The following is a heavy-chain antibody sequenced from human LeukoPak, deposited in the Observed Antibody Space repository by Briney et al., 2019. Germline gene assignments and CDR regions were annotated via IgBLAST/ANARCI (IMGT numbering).Heavy chain of an antibody. CDR1: GFTFISYE. J-gene: IGHJ4*02. Sequence: GGSLRLSCAASGFTFISYEMNWVRQAPGKGLEWVSYISSSGSTIYYADSVKGRFTISRDNAKNSLYLQMNSLRAEDTAVYYCARPHSYGDNMDYWGQGTLVTVSS. CDR2: ISSSGSTI. V-gene: IGHV3-48*03. CDR3: ARPHSYGDNMDY. D-gene: IGHD4-17*01.